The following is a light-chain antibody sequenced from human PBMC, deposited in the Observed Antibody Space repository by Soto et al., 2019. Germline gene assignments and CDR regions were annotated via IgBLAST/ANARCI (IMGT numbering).Light chain of an antibody. CDR1: QSITDY. V-gene: IGKV3-11*01. CDR3: QKRSSWPPIT. CDR2: DAS. Sequence: EVVCTQSPATLSLSPGERATLSCRASQSITDYLAWYQQKPGQAPRLLIYDASNRATGIPARFSGSGSGTDFTLTISSLEPEDFAVYYCQKRSSWPPITVGQGTRLEIK. J-gene: IGKJ5*01.